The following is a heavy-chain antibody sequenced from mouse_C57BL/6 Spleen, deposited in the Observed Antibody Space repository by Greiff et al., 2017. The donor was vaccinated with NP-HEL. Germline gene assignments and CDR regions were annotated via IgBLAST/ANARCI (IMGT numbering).Heavy chain of an antibody. CDR1: GFSFTSYG. J-gene: IGHJ4*01. CDR3: SRNDGTGYAMDY. CDR2: IWSGGSK. V-gene: IGHV2-2*01. D-gene: IGHD2-3*01. Sequence: QVQLKESGPGLVQPSQCLSITCTVSGFSFTSYGVHWVRQSPGKGLEWLGVIWSGGSKDYNAAFISRLSIIKDNYTSQVFFKMNSLQADDTAIYYCSRNDGTGYAMDYWGQGTSVTVSS.